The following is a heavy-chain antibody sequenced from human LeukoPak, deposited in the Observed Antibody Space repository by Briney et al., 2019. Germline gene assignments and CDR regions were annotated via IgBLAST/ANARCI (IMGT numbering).Heavy chain of an antibody. CDR3: ATPPYYYGSGKENY. CDR1: GFTFSSYS. Sequence: GGSLRLSCAASGFTFSSYSMNWVRQAPGKGLEWVSPISSSSSYTYYADSVKGRFTISRDNAKNSLYLQMNSLRAEDTAVYYCATPPYYYGSGKENYWGQGTLVTVSS. V-gene: IGHV3-21*01. CDR2: ISSSSSYT. D-gene: IGHD3-10*01. J-gene: IGHJ4*02.